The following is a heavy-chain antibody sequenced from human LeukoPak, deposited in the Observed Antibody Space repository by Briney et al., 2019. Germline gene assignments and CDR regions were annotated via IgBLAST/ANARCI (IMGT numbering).Heavy chain of an antibody. J-gene: IGHJ4*02. V-gene: IGHV3-30*18. CDR2: IANDGITT. CDR1: GFTFSTYG. Sequence: GGSLRLSCIASGFTFSTYGTHWVRQAAGKGLEWVAVIANDGITTYYADSVKGRFTISRDTSRNTLFLQMNSLRVDDTAVYYCAKDARTNRPPPEGFDYWGQGTLVTVSS. D-gene: IGHD1-14*01. CDR3: AKDARTNRPPPEGFDY.